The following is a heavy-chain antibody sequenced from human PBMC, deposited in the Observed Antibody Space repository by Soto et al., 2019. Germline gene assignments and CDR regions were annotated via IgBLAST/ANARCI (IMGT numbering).Heavy chain of an antibody. CDR2: INPSGGST. D-gene: IGHD3-22*01. Sequence: QVQLVQSGAEVKKPGASVKVSCKASGYTFTSYYMHWVRQAPGQGLEWMGIINPSGGSTSYAQKFQGRVTMTRDTSTSTVYMELSSLRSEDTAVYYCAINYYDSSGQHRYFDYWGQGTLVTVSS. J-gene: IGHJ4*02. CDR1: GYTFTSYY. CDR3: AINYYDSSGQHRYFDY. V-gene: IGHV1-46*01.